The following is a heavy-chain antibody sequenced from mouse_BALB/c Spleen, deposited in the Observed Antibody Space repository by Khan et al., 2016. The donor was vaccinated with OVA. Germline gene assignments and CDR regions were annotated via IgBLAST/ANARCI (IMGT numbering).Heavy chain of an antibody. CDR3: ARDYYGNYREAMDY. CDR1: GFSLTGYG. J-gene: IGHJ4*01. V-gene: IGHV2-6-7*01. CDR2: IWGDGST. D-gene: IGHD2-1*01. Sequence: VELVESGPGLVAPSQRLSITCTVSGFSLTGYGVNWVRQPLGKGLEWLGMIWGDGSTDYNSVLKSRLSISKDNSKSQVFLKMNSLQTDDTARYYCARDYYGNYREAMDYWGQGTSVTVSS.